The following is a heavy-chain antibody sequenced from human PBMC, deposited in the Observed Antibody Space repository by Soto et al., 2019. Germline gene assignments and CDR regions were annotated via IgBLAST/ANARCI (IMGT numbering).Heavy chain of an antibody. Sequence: EVQLVESGGGLVQPGRSLRLSCAASGFTFDDYAMHWVRQAPGKGLEWVSGISWNRGSIGYADSVKGRFTISRDNAKNSLYLQMNSLRAEDTALYYCAKDINEWGYCSGGSCFDAFDIWGQGTMVTVSS. CDR3: AKDINEWGYCSGGSCFDAFDI. V-gene: IGHV3-9*01. CDR1: GFTFDDYA. D-gene: IGHD2-15*01. J-gene: IGHJ3*02. CDR2: ISWNRGSI.